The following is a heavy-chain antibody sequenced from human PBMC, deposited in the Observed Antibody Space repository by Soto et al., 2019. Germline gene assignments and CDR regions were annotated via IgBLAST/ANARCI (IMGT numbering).Heavy chain of an antibody. CDR3: ATDDYGIFPY. CDR1: GYPFTTYY. Sequence: HVQLVQSGTEVKKPGASVRVSCMVSGYPFTTYYIHWVRQAPGQGLEWMGWIDPRSGGTVYEQKFQGRVTMPRDTYISTVYMDLSGLAFDDAALYYCATDDYGIFPYWGQGSLVTVSP. D-gene: IGHD3-10*01. CDR2: IDPRSGGT. V-gene: IGHV1-2*02. J-gene: IGHJ4*02.